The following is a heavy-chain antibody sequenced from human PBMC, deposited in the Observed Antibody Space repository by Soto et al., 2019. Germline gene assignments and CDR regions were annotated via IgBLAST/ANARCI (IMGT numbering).Heavy chain of an antibody. CDR1: GYSFTSYW. CDR2: IYPGDSDT. V-gene: IGHV5-51*01. CDR3: SRFLGIAVAGTCDAFDI. J-gene: IGHJ3*02. Sequence: GESLKISCKGSGYSFTSYWIGWVRQMPGKGLEWMGIIYPGDSDTRYSPSFQGQVTISADTSISTAYLQWSSLKASDTAMYYCSRFLGIAVAGTCDAFDIWGQGTMVTVSS. D-gene: IGHD6-19*01.